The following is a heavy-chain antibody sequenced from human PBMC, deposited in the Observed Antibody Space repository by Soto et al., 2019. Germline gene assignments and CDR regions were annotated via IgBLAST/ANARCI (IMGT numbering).Heavy chain of an antibody. CDR2: IYSGGGT. Sequence: EVQLAESGGGLVQPGGSLRLSCAASGFIVSSNYMAWVRQAPGKGLEWVSVIYSGGGTNYADSVKGRFTISRDNSKNTLYLQMNSLRAEDTAVYYCARSSKDYGDFGWGQGTLVTVSS. CDR3: ARSSKDYGDFG. CDR1: GFIVSSNY. D-gene: IGHD4-17*01. V-gene: IGHV3-66*01. J-gene: IGHJ4*02.